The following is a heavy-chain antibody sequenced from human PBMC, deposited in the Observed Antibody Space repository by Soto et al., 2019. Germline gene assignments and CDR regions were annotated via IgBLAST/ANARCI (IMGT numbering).Heavy chain of an antibody. D-gene: IGHD3-10*01. Sequence: QVQLVQSGAEVKKPGASVKVSCKASGYTFTSYAMHWVRQAPGQRLEWMGWINAGNGNTKYSQKFRGRVTMTRDTSASTAYMELSSLRSEDTAVYYCERGALLWFGEYYYYGMDVWGQGTTVTVSS. CDR1: GYTFTSYA. V-gene: IGHV1-3*01. CDR2: INAGNGNT. J-gene: IGHJ6*02. CDR3: ERGALLWFGEYYYYGMDV.